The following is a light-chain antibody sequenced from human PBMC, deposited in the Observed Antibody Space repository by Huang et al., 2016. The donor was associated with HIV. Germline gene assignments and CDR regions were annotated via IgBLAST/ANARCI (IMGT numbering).Light chain of an antibody. V-gene: IGKV1-6*01. CDR3: LQDFNYPWT. Sequence: AIQMTQSPSSLSASVGDRVTITCRASQGIRNDLGWYQQKPWKAPKLLIYGASSLQSGVPSRFSGSGSGTDFTLTISSLQPEDFATYYCLQDFNYPWTFGQGTKVEIK. CDR1: QGIRND. J-gene: IGKJ1*01. CDR2: GAS.